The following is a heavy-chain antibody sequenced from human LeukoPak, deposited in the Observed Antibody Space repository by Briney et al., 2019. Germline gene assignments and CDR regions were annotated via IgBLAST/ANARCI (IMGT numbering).Heavy chain of an antibody. CDR1: GFTFSSYG. CDR3: AKAAGRYSSGWDFDY. V-gene: IGHV3-30*02. J-gene: IGHJ4*02. CDR2: IRYDGSNK. D-gene: IGHD6-19*01. Sequence: GGSLRLSCAASGFTFSSYGMHWVRQAPGKGLEWVAFIRYDGSNKYYADSVKGRFTISRDNSKNTLYLQMNSLRDEDTAVYYCAKAAGRYSSGWDFDYWGQGTLATVSS.